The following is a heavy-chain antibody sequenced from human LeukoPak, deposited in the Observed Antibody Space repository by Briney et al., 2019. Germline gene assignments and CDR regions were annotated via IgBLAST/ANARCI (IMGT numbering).Heavy chain of an antibody. J-gene: IGHJ4*02. CDR1: GYTFTSYG. D-gene: IGHD3-3*01. Sequence: ASVKVSCKASGYTFTSYGISWVRQAPGQGLEWMGWISAYNGNTNYAQKLQGRVTMTTDTSTSTAYMELRSLRSDDTAVYYCATGASFGVVIIPVRDYWGQGTLVTVSS. CDR3: ATGASFGVVIIPVRDY. CDR2: ISAYNGNT. V-gene: IGHV1-18*01.